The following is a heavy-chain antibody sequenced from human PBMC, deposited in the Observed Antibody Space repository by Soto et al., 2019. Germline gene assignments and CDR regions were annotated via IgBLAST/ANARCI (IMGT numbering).Heavy chain of an antibody. CDR1: GFTFSSYG. D-gene: IGHD3-10*01. CDR2: ISYDGSNK. Sequence: QVQLVESGGGVVQPGRSLRLSCAASGFTFSSYGMHWVRQAPGKGLEWVAVISYDGSNKYYADSVKGRFTISRDNSKNPLYLQMNSLRAEDTAVYYCAKLYGSGSYSTDYWGQGTLVTVSS. J-gene: IGHJ4*02. CDR3: AKLYGSGSYSTDY. V-gene: IGHV3-30*18.